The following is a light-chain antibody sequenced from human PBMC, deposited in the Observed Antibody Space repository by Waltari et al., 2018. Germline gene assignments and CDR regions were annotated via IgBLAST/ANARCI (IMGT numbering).Light chain of an antibody. Sequence: DIQMTQSPSTMSASVADRVTITCRASQDISNWLAWYQPKPGKAPKVLIYGASSLESGVPSRFSGSGSGIEFTLTITSLQPDDFATYYCQQYNDYGTWTFGQGTKVEIK. CDR1: QDISNW. CDR3: QQYNDYGTWT. V-gene: IGKV1-5*03. J-gene: IGKJ1*01. CDR2: GAS.